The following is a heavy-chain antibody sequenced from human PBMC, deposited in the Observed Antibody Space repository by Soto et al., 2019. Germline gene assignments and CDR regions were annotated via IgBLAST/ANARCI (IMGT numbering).Heavy chain of an antibody. CDR1: GYTFANYA. CDR2: INAGNGNT. V-gene: IGHV1-3*01. D-gene: IGHD2-2*01. Sequence: QVQLVQSGAEVKKPGASVKVSCKASGYTFANYAMHWVRQAPGQRLEWMGWINAGNGNTKYPQKLQGRVTITRDTXXSXAXXELSSLRSEDTAVYYCAREKDQFEDIVVVPGPLYVWGQGTTVTVSS. J-gene: IGHJ6*02. CDR3: AREKDQFEDIVVVPGPLYV.